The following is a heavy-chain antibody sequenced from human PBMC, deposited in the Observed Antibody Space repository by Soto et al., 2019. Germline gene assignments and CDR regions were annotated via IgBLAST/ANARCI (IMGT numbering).Heavy chain of an antibody. J-gene: IGHJ6*02. CDR3: ARSTFYSSYEWDYSYYGMDV. V-gene: IGHV3-21*01. CDR2: TSSSSSYI. Sequence: GGSLRLSCAASGFTFSSYSMNWVRQAPGEGQEWVSSTSSSSSYIYYTDSVKGRFTISRDNAKNSLYLQMSSLRAEDTAVYFCARSTFYSSYEWDYSYYGMDVWGQGTPVTVSS. CDR1: GFTFSSYS. D-gene: IGHD4-4*01.